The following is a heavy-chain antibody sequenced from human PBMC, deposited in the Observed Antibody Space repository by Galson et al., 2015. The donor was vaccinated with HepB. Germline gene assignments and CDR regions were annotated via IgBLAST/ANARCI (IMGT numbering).Heavy chain of an antibody. D-gene: IGHD5-12*01. CDR1: GFIFSSYA. J-gene: IGHJ4*02. CDR2: MKEDGSKK. CDR3: ARDDPGYGGYHL. Sequence: LRLSCAASGFIFSSYAMSWVRQAPGKGLAWVANMKEDGSKKYYVESAKGRFTISRDNAKNSLYLHMDSLRAEDTAVYYCARDDPGYGGYHLWGQGTLVTVAS. V-gene: IGHV3-7*03.